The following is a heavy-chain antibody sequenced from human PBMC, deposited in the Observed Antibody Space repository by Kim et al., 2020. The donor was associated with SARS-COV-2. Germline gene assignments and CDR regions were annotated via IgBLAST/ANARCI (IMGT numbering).Heavy chain of an antibody. J-gene: IGHJ4*02. CDR2: ISGDGGST. V-gene: IGHV3-43*02. Sequence: GGSLRLSCAASGFTFDDYAMHWVRQAPGKGLEWVSLISGDGGSTYYADSVKGRFTISRDNSKNSLYLQMNSLRTEDTALYYCAKDVTIFGVVIPGGYWGQGTLVTVSS. CDR1: GFTFDDYA. D-gene: IGHD3-3*01. CDR3: AKDVTIFGVVIPGGY.